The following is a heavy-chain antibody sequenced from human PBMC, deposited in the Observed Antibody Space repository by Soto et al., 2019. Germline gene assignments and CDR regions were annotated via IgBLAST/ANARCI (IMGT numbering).Heavy chain of an antibody. J-gene: IGHJ3*02. V-gene: IGHV3-53*01. CDR1: GFTFSSND. CDR3: ARVAYDAFDI. D-gene: IGHD3-16*01. Sequence: EVQLVESGGGLIQPGGSLRLSCAASGFTFSSNDMNWVRQAPGKGLEWVSLIYSGGSTYYADSVKGRFTISRDNSKNTLYLQMSSLRAEDTAVYYCARVAYDAFDIWGQGTMVTVSS. CDR2: IYSGGST.